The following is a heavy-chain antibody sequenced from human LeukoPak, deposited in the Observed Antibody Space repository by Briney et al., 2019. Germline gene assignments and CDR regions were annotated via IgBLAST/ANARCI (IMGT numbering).Heavy chain of an antibody. CDR3: ARAHYSSGSYLYYFDY. V-gene: IGHV3-48*03. D-gene: IGHD3-10*01. Sequence: PGGSLRLSCAASGFTFSSYEMNWVRQAPGKGLEWVSIISGSGRDTYYADSVKGRFTISRDNAKNSLYLQMNSLRAEDTAVYYCARAHYSSGSYLYYFDYWGQGTLVTVSS. J-gene: IGHJ4*02. CDR1: GFTFSSYE. CDR2: ISGSGRDT.